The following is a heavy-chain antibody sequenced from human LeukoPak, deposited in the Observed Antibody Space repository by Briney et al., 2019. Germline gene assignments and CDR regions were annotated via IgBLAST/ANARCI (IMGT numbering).Heavy chain of an antibody. CDR3: ARDQGPYYYDSSGSGFDP. V-gene: IGHV1-69*13. CDR1: GGTFSIYA. CDR2: IIPIFGTA. D-gene: IGHD3-22*01. Sequence: SVTVSCKASGGTFSIYAISWVRQAPGQGLEWMGGIIPIFGTANYAQKFQGRVTITADESTSTAYMELSSLRSEDTAVYYCARDQGPYYYDSSGSGFDPWGQGTLVTVSS. J-gene: IGHJ5*02.